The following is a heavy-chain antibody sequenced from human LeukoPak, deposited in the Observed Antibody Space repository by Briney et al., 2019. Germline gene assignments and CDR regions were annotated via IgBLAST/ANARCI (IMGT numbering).Heavy chain of an antibody. V-gene: IGHV1-69-2*01. CDR3: ATGCSGGDCYSGYYYYMDV. J-gene: IGHJ6*03. CDR2: VDPEDGDT. CDR1: GYTFTDYY. Sequence: ATVKISCKASGYTFTDYYIHWVQQAPGKGLEWMGRVDPEDGDTMYAEKFQGRVTITADTSTNTGHMELSSLRSEDTAVYYCATGCSGGDCYSGYYYYMDVWGKGTTVTVSS. D-gene: IGHD2-15*01.